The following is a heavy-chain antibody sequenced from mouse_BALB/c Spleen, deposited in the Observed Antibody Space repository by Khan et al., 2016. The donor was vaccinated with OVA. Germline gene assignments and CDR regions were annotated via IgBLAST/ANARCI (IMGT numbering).Heavy chain of an antibody. CDR1: GFTFSNYW. CDR2: ILPGSNIT. D-gene: IGHD1-1*01. V-gene: IGHV1-9*01. J-gene: IGHJ2*01. CDR3: SLYGSRGDY. Sequence: QVRLQPSGAELMKPGASVKISCKATGFTFSNYWIEWIKQRPGHGLEWIGQILPGSNITNYNEKFKGKATFTAETSSNTAYMQLSSLTSEDSAVYYCSLYGSRGDYWGQGTTVTVSS.